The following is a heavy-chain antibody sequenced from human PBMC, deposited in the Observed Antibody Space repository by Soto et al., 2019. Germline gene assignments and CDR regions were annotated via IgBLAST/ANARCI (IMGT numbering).Heavy chain of an antibody. J-gene: IGHJ4*02. CDR3: ARAPFTLEPESFDY. CDR2: TYYSSKWYN. CDR1: VDSVSSNSAA. D-gene: IGHD1-1*01. V-gene: IGHV6-1*01. Sequence: SQTHSLTGAISVDSVSSNSAAWDWSRQSPSRGLEWLEGTYYSSKWYNDYAVSVKSRITINPDTSKNQFSLQLNSVTPEDTAVYYCARAPFTLEPESFDYWGQGTLVTVSS.